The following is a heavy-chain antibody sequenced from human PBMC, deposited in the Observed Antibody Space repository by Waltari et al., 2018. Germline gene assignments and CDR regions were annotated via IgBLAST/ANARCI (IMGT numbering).Heavy chain of an antibody. CDR2: ISSSSSYI. Sequence: EVKLVESGGGLVKPGGSLRLSCADSGFTFSRSSLNWVRQAPGKWLEWVSSISSSSSYIYYADSVKGRFTISRDNAKNSLYLQMNSLRAEDTAVYYCAREGGGEGYWGQGTLVTVSS. CDR3: AREGGGEGY. J-gene: IGHJ4*02. D-gene: IGHD3-16*01. V-gene: IGHV3-21*01. CDR1: GFTFSRSS.